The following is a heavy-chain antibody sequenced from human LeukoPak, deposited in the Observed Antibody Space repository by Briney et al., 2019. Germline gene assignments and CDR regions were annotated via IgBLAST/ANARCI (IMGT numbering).Heavy chain of an antibody. D-gene: IGHD3-3*01. CDR2: IYYSGST. J-gene: IGHJ6*02. CDR3: ARGVRFLEWLPSMGESGMDV. CDR1: GGSISSYY. V-gene: IGHV4-59*01. Sequence: KPSETLSLTCTVSGGSISSYYWSWIRQPPGEGLEWIGYIYYSGSTNYNPSLKSRVTISVDTSKNQFSLKLSSVTAADTAVYYCARGVRFLEWLPSMGESGMDVWGQGTTVTVSS.